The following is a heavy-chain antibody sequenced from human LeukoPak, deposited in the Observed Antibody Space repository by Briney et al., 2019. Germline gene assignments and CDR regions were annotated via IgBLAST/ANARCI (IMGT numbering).Heavy chain of an antibody. V-gene: IGHV4-59*01. D-gene: IGHD5-24*01. CDR1: GGSISSYY. CDR2: IYYSGST. Sequence: SETLSLTCTVSGGSISSYYWSWIRQPPGKRLEWMGYIYYSGSTNYNPSLKSRVTMAVDTSKKQFSLKLSSVTAADTAVYYCARNVEMATIGAFDIWGQGTMVTVSS. CDR3: ARNVEMATIGAFDI. J-gene: IGHJ3*02.